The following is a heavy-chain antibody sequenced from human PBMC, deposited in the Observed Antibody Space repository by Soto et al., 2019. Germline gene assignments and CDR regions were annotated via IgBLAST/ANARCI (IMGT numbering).Heavy chain of an antibody. V-gene: IGHV3-21*01. CDR3: ARYAWLNYYYYGMDV. Sequence: EVQLVESGGGLVKPGGSLRLSCAASGFTFSSYSMNWVRQAPGKGLEWVSSISSSSSYIYYADSVKGRFTISRDNAKNSLYLKMNSLRAEDTAVDYCARYAWLNYYYYGMDVCGQGTTVTVSS. J-gene: IGHJ6*02. D-gene: IGHD6-19*01. CDR1: GFTFSSYS. CDR2: ISSSSSYI.